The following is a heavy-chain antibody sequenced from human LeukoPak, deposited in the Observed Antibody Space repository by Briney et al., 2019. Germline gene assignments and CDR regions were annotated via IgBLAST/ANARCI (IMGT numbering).Heavy chain of an antibody. J-gene: IGHJ4*02. D-gene: IGHD3-22*01. V-gene: IGHV1-18*01. Sequence: ASVKVSCKASGYTFTSYGISWVRQAPGQGLEWMGWISGYNGNTKYAQKFQGRLTKTTDTSTSTAYMELRSLRSDDTAVYYCARGGRSYDSSGYYPIDYWGQGALVTVSS. CDR1: GYTFTSYG. CDR3: ARGGRSYDSSGYYPIDY. CDR2: ISGYNGNT.